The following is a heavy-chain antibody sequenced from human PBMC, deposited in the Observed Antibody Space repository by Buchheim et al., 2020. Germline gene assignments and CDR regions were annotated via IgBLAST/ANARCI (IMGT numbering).Heavy chain of an antibody. D-gene: IGHD1-26*01. V-gene: IGHV3-21*01. Sequence: EVQLVESGGGLVKPGGSLRLSCAASGFTFSSYSMNWVRQAPGKGLEWVSSISSSSSYIYYADSVKGRFTISRDNAKNSLYLQMNSLRAEDTAVYYCARDRSIVGATHNWFDPWGQGTL. J-gene: IGHJ5*02. CDR2: ISSSSSYI. CDR1: GFTFSSYS. CDR3: ARDRSIVGATHNWFDP.